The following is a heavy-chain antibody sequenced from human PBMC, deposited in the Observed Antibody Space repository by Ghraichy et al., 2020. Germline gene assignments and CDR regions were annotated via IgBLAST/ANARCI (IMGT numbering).Heavy chain of an antibody. J-gene: IGHJ6*02. CDR3: ASSYDSSGYYNYYYGMDV. D-gene: IGHD3-22*01. CDR2: IIPIFGTA. CDR1: GGTFSSYA. Sequence: SVKVPCKASGGTFSSYAISWVRQAPGQGLEWMGGIIPIFGTANYAQKFQGRVTITADKSTSTAYMELSSLRSDDTAVYYCASSYDSSGYYNYYYGMDVWGQGTTVTVSS. V-gene: IGHV1-69*06.